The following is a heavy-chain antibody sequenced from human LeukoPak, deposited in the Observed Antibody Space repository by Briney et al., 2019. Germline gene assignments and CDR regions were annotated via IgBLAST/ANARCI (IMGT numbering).Heavy chain of an antibody. CDR2: ISAYNGNT. D-gene: IGHD3-10*01. V-gene: IGHV1-18*01. J-gene: IGHJ4*02. CDR3: VRYLGVDTSLIFFDY. Sequence: GASVKVSCKASGYTLTSFGISWVRQAPGQGLEWMGWISAYNGNTKSAQKFQGRATMTTDTSTNTAYMELRSLRSDDTAVFYCVRYLGVDTSLIFFDYWGQGTLVTVSS. CDR1: GYTLTSFG.